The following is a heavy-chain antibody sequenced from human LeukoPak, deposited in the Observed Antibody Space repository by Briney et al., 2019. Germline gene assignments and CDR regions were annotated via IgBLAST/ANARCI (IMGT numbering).Heavy chain of an antibody. D-gene: IGHD3-16*01. Sequence: GGSLRLSCAASGFTFSNNYMSWVRQPPGKGLEWVSVIYSGGNTYYADSVKSRFTISRDNSKNTLYLQMNSLRAEDTAVYYCARDQMIGTFDIWGQGTMVTVSS. CDR2: IYSGGNT. CDR3: ARDQMIGTFDI. CDR1: GFTFSNNY. J-gene: IGHJ3*02. V-gene: IGHV3-66*01.